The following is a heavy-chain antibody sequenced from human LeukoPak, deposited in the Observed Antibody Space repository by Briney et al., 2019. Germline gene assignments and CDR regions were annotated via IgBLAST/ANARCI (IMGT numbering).Heavy chain of an antibody. Sequence: GGSLRLSCAASGFTFSTYGMHWVRQAPGKGLEWVALIWYDGSNKYYTDSVKGRLTISRDNSKNTLYLQMNSLRAEDTAVYYCAREGPRGNSQFDYWGQGTLVTVSS. CDR2: IWYDGSNK. CDR3: AREGPRGNSQFDY. V-gene: IGHV3-33*01. D-gene: IGHD2/OR15-2a*01. CDR1: GFTFSTYG. J-gene: IGHJ4*02.